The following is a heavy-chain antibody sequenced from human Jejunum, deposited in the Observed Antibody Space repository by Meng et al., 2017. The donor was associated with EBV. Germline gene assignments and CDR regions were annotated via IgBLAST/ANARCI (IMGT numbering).Heavy chain of an antibody. Sequence: AQLVQSGAEVKKPGASVKISCRASGYTFTTYGIHWLRQAPGERLELMGWINTGNGDTLYAQKFQGRVTITRDTSANTVYMDLSSLLSEDTAMYYCARDERLGPYYFEYWGQGTLVTVSS. CDR1: GYTFTTYG. V-gene: IGHV1-3*04. D-gene: IGHD1-1*01. CDR3: ARDERLGPYYFEY. J-gene: IGHJ4*02. CDR2: INTGNGDT.